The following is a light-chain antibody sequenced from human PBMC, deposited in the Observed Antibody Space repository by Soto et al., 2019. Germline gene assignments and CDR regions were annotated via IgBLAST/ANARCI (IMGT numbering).Light chain of an antibody. Sequence: DIRMTQSPSTLSASVGGRVTITCRASHSVSPWLAWYQQKPGKAPKLLIYRTSSLQNGVPARFSGRGSGTDFFLTISNLQPDYFATYYCHQYSSSSTFGQGTRVELK. CDR1: HSVSPW. CDR3: HQYSSSST. CDR2: RTS. V-gene: IGKV1-5*03. J-gene: IGKJ1*01.